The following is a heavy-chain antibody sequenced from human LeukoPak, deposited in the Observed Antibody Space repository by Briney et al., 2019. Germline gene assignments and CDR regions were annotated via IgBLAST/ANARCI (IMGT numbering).Heavy chain of an antibody. CDR1: GFTFSSYS. D-gene: IGHD6-19*01. V-gene: IGHV3-21*01. CDR2: ISSSNTYI. CDR3: ARGQNYKQWLVLDYFDY. Sequence: GGSLRLSCAASGFTFSSYSMNWVRQAPGKGLEWVSSISSSNTYIYYAESVKGRFTISRDNAKNSLYLQMNSLRAEDTAVYYCARGQNYKQWLVLDYFDYWGQGTLVTVSS. J-gene: IGHJ4*02.